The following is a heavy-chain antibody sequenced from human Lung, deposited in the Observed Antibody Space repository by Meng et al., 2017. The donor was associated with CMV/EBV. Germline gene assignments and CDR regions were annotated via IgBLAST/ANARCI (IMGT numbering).Heavy chain of an antibody. CDR2: IFLDGKT. J-gene: IGHJ4*02. D-gene: IGHD2-21*01. V-gene: IGHV3-66*01. CDR1: GYSVSGKY. Sequence: EVQLVESGXGLVQPGGALRCSCAASGYSVSGKYMSWVRQAPGKGLEWISIIFLDGKTYYVDSVRGRFVISRDNSKNIMDLQMNSLRVEDTAVYYCVADSITSPNLDFWGRGTLVTVSS. CDR3: VADSITSPNLDF.